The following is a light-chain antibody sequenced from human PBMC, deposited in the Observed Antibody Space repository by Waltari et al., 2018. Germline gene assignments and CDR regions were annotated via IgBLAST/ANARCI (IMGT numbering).Light chain of an antibody. CDR3: QQYYSALRGT. CDR1: QSVLYSSNNKNY. J-gene: IGKJ2*01. CDR2: WAS. V-gene: IGKV4-1*01. Sequence: DIVMTQSPDSLAVSLGERATINCKSSQSVLYSSNNKNYLAWYQQKPGQPPKLLIYWASTRESGVPDRFSGSGSGTDFTLPISSLQAEDVAVYYCQQYYSALRGTFGPGTKLEIK.